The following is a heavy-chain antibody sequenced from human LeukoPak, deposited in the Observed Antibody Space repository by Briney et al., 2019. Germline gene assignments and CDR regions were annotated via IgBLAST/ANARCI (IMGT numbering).Heavy chain of an antibody. V-gene: IGHV4-34*01. J-gene: IGHJ4*02. D-gene: IGHD6-13*01. CDR1: GGSFSGYY. Sequence: SETLSLTCAVYGGSFSGYYWSWIRQPPGKGLEWIGEINHSGSTNYNPSLKSRVTISVDTSKNQFSLKLSSVTAADTAVYYCARRSAAAGTLWRRGQGTLVTVSS. CDR3: ARRSAAAGTLWR. CDR2: INHSGST.